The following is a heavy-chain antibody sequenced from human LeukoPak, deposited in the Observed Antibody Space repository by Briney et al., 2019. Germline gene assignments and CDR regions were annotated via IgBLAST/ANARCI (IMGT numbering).Heavy chain of an antibody. Sequence: SETLSLTCTVSGGSISSYYWNWIRQPPEKGLEWIGYIYYSGRTDYNPSLKSRVTISVDTSKNLFSLKLSSVTAADTAVYYCARSALGRDAFDIWGQGTMVTVSS. V-gene: IGHV4-59*01. D-gene: IGHD1-26*01. CDR1: GGSISSYY. CDR2: IYYSGRT. CDR3: ARSALGRDAFDI. J-gene: IGHJ3*02.